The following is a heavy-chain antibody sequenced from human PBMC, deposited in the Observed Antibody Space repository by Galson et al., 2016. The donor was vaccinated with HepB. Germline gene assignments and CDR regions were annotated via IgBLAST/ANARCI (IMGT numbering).Heavy chain of an antibody. V-gene: IGHV3-53*05. CDR1: GISVSNND. Sequence: SLRLSCAASGISVSNNDMSWVRQDPGKGLEWLSVIYSVGSTNYADSVKGRFTISRDNSKNTVYLQMNSLRVEDTGVYYCARTDDYSTTRGFFDYWGQGTLVTVSS. CDR2: IYSVGST. D-gene: IGHD4-11*01. J-gene: IGHJ4*02. CDR3: ARTDDYSTTRGFFDY.